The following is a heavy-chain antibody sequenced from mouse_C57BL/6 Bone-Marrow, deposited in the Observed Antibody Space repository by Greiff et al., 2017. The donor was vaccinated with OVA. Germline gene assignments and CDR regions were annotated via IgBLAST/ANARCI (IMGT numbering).Heavy chain of an antibody. CDR2: IYPGSGST. V-gene: IGHV1-55*01. CDR1: GYTFTSYW. CDR3: ARGIYYYGSGGYFDV. D-gene: IGHD1-1*01. J-gene: IGHJ1*03. Sequence: QVQLQQPGAELVKPGASVTMSCKASGYTFTSYWITWVKQRPGQGLEWIGDIYPGSGSTNYNEKFKSKATLTVDTSSSTAYMQLSSLTSEDSAVYYCARGIYYYGSGGYFDVWGTGTTVTVSS.